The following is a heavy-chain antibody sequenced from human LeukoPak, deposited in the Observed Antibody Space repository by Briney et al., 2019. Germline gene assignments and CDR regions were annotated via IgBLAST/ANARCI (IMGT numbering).Heavy chain of an antibody. CDR2: INPNSGGT. D-gene: IGHD3-16*01. Sequence: ASVKVSCKASGYTFTGYYMHWVRQAPGQGLEWMGWINPNSGGTNYAQKFQGRVTVTRDTSISTAYMELSRLRSDDTAVYYCARDRRARRGTIDYWGQGTLVTVSS. J-gene: IGHJ4*02. CDR1: GYTFTGYY. CDR3: ARDRRARRGTIDY. V-gene: IGHV1-2*02.